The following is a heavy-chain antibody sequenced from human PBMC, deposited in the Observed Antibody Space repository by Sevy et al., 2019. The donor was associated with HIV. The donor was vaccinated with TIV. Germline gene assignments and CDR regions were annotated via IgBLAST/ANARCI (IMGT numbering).Heavy chain of an antibody. D-gene: IGHD1-1*01. CDR1: GFSVRSNY. Sequence: GGSLRLSCAASGFSVRSNYMRWVRQAPGKGLEWVSIIYSGVSTYYADCLKGRFTISRDNSKSTLYLLMNSLRAEDTAVYYCARDRRKDGLEGGYYYYGMDVWGQGTTVTVSS. CDR3: ARDRRKDGLEGGYYYYGMDV. V-gene: IGHV3-53*01. J-gene: IGHJ6*02. CDR2: IYSGVST.